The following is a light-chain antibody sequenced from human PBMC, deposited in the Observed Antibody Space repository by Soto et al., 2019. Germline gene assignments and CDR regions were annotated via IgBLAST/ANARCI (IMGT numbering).Light chain of an antibody. J-gene: IGKJ4*01. CDR1: QNISSC. CDR2: AGS. V-gene: IGKV1-39*01. CDR3: LQSYNTPLT. Sequence: DIHTTHSXSTLSGSMGDXXXXXXXASQNISSCLAWYQHKXGKAPKLLIYAGSXLQSGVPSRLSGSGSGTDLTLTISCLQSEDSPTYYCLQSYNTPLTFGGGTKVAIK.